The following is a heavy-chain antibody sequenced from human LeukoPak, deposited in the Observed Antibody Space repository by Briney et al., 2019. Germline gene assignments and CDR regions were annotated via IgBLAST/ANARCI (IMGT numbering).Heavy chain of an antibody. Sequence: EASVKVSCKASGYTFTGYYMHWVRQPPGQGLEWMGWINPNSGGTNYAQKFQGRVTMTRDTSISTAYMELSRLRSDDTAVYYCARDPLTTNYYGSGSYLWPKPIDYWGQGTLVTVSS. CDR3: ARDPLTTNYYGSGSYLWPKPIDY. CDR2: INPNSGGT. D-gene: IGHD3-10*01. V-gene: IGHV1-2*02. CDR1: GYTFTGYY. J-gene: IGHJ4*02.